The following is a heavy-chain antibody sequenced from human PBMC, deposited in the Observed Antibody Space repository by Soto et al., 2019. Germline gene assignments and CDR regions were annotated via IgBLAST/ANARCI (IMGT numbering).Heavy chain of an antibody. J-gene: IGHJ4*02. CDR1: GGSISSTNHY. CDR2: INHSGST. Sequence: PSETLSLTCTVSGGSISSTNHYWGWIRQPPGTGLEWIGQINHSGSTHYNPSLKSRVTISVDTSKNQFSLKLTSVTAADTAVYYCARDKITGLFDYWGQGTLVTVSS. V-gene: IGHV4-39*07. CDR3: ARDKITGLFDY. D-gene: IGHD2-8*02.